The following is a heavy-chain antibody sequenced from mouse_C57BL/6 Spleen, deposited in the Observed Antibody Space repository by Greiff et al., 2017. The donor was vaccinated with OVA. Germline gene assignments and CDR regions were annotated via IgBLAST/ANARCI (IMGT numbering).Heavy chain of an antibody. D-gene: IGHD1-2*01. V-gene: IGHV1-50*01. CDR1: GYTLTSYW. Sequence: QVQLQQPGAELVKPGASVKLSCKASGYTLTSYWMQWVKQRPGQGLEWIGEIDPSDSYTNYNQKFKGKATLTVDTSSSTAYMQLSSLTSEDSAVYYCARFSTTAGYFDVWGTGTTVTVSS. J-gene: IGHJ1*03. CDR2: IDPSDSYT. CDR3: ARFSTTAGYFDV.